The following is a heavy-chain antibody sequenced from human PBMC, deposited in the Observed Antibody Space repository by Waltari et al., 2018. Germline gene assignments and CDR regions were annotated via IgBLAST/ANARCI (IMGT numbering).Heavy chain of an antibody. D-gene: IGHD2-21*01. CDR3: PRHGVIGTKIFDY. J-gene: IGHJ4*02. Sequence: YGGWTRHAAGKALEWIGNIYSLWTTSYNPSLKSRVTISVDTTKNQFSLKLTSVTAADTAVYYCPRHGVIGTKIFDYWGQGTLVTVSS. V-gene: IGHV4-39*01. CDR1: Y. CDR2: IYSLWTT.